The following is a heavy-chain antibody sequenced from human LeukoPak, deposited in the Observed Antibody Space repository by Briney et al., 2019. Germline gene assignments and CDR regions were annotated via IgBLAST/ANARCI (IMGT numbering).Heavy chain of an antibody. D-gene: IGHD3-9*01. CDR3: AKLGDILTGYPYYFDY. CDR2: IRYDGSNR. Sequence: GGSLRLSCAASGFTFSSYGMHWVRQAPGKGLEWVAFIRYDGSNRYYADSVKGRFTISRDISKNTLYLQMNSLRAEDTAVYYCAKLGDILTGYPYYFDYWGQGTLVTVSS. J-gene: IGHJ4*02. CDR1: GFTFSSYG. V-gene: IGHV3-30*02.